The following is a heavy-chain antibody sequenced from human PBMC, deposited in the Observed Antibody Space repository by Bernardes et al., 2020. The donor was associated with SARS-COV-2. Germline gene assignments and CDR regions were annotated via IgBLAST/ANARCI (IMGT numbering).Heavy chain of an antibody. V-gene: IGHV3-74*01. J-gene: IGHJ6*02. CDR3: EVNYYYGMDV. D-gene: IGHD4-4*01. CDR2: INSDGSIT. Sequence: GGSLRLSCAVSGRTFSNYWMHWVRQAPGKGLVWVSRINSDGSITAYADSVKGRFTISRDNAKNTLHLQMNSLRAEDTAVYYCEVNYYYGMDVWGQGTTVTVSS. CDR1: GRTFSNYW.